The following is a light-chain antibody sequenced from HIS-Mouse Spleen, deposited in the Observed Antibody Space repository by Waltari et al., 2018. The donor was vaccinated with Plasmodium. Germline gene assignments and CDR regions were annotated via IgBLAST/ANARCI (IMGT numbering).Light chain of an antibody. CDR3: CSYAGSSTNWV. V-gene: IGLV2-23*01. J-gene: IGLJ3*02. Sequence: QSALPQPASVSGSPGQSITISCTGTSSDVGSYKLVSLYQQHPGKAPQRMIYEGSKRPSGVSNRFSGSKSGNTASLTISGLQAEDEADYYCCSYAGSSTNWVFGGGTKLTVL. CDR2: EGS. CDR1: SSDVGSYKL.